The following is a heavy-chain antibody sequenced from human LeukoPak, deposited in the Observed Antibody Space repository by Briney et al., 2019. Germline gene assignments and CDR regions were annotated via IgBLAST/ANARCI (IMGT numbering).Heavy chain of an antibody. CDR3: IRREIITGTTCGFDP. J-gene: IGHJ5*02. CDR2: IRSKANNYAT. Sequence: GGSLRLSCAASGFTFSGSDMHWVRQASGKGLEWVGRIRSKANNYATAYAASVKGRFTVSRDDSKNTAYLQMNSLRTEDTAVYYCIRREIITGTTCGFDPWGQGALVTVSS. V-gene: IGHV3-73*01. CDR1: GFTFSGSD. D-gene: IGHD1-7*01.